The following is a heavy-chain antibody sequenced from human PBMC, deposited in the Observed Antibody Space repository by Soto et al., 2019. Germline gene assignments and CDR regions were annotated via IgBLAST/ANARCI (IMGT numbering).Heavy chain of an antibody. J-gene: IGHJ4*02. CDR3: ARVVRHSYDYGGIDY. CDR2: ISDSGST. D-gene: IGHD5-18*01. Sequence: PSETLSLTCTVSGGSISSGNYYWSWIRQPPGKGLEWIGYISDSGSTYYNPSLKSRVTISVDTSKNQFSLKLRSVTAADTAVYYCARVVRHSYDYGGIDYWGQGTLVTVSS. CDR1: GGSISSGNYY. V-gene: IGHV4-30-4*01.